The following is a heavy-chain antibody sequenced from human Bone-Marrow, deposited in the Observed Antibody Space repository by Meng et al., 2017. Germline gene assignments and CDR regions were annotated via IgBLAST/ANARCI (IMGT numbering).Heavy chain of an antibody. D-gene: IGHD1-26*01. J-gene: IGHJ5*02. V-gene: IGHV4-39*01. CDR1: GASISSSTYF. Sequence: QLQLQESGPGLVKPSETLSLTCTVSGASISSSTYFWGWIRQPPGKGLEWIASIYYSGRTYYNPSLKSRVTISVDTSKNQFSLKLSSVTAADTAVYYCSVRELLPTWFDPWGQGTLVTVSS. CDR2: IYYSGRT. CDR3: SVRELLPTWFDP.